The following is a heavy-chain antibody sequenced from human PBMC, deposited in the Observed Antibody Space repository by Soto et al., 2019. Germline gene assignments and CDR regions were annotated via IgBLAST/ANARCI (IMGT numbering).Heavy chain of an antibody. J-gene: IGHJ3*02. V-gene: IGHV3-23*01. CDR2: ISGSGGST. CDR3: AKEIPIVVVTATAFDI. Sequence: PGGSLRLSCAASGFTFSSYAMSWVRQAPGKGLEWVSAISGSGGSTYYADSVKGRFTISRDNSKNTLYLQMNSLRTEDTAVYYCAKEIPIVVVTATAFDIWGQGTMVTVSS. D-gene: IGHD2-21*02. CDR1: GFTFSSYA.